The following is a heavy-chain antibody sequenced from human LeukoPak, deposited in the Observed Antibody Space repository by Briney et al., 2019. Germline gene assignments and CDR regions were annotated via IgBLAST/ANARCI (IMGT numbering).Heavy chain of an antibody. V-gene: IGHV4-31*03. D-gene: IGHD6-19*01. CDR1: GASIRSDGYY. J-gene: IGHJ3*01. CDR2: IYYKGRT. CDR3: ARAHRSAWVNAFDV. Sequence: TLSLTCSVSGASIRSDGYYWSWIRQHSGKGLEWIGYIYYKGRTYYNPSLSSRVIISLDTNKNEFSLKLNSVAAADTAVYYCARAHRSAWVNAFDVWGQGTKAIVSS.